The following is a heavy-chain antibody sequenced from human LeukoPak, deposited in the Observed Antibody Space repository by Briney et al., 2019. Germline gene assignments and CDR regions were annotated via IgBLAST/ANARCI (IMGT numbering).Heavy chain of an antibody. V-gene: IGHV1-46*01. Sequence: ASVEVSCKASGYTFTSYYMHWVRQAPGQGLEWMGIINPSGGSTNYAQKLQGRVTMTTDTSTSTAYMELRSLRSDDTAVYYCTVVVPAAMVAFDIWGQGTMVTVSS. CDR2: INPSGGST. D-gene: IGHD2-2*01. CDR1: GYTFTSYY. J-gene: IGHJ3*02. CDR3: TVVVPAAMVAFDI.